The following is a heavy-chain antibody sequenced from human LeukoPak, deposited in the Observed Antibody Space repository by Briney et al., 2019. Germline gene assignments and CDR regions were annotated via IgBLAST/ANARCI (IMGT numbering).Heavy chain of an antibody. D-gene: IGHD4-23*01. V-gene: IGHV4-31*03. CDR2: IYYSGST. Sequence: SQTLSLTCTLSGGSISSGGYYWSWIRQHPGKGLEWVGYIYYSGSTYYNPSLKSRVTISVDTSKNQFSLKLSSGTAADTAVYYCASDLSEKNYGGNSVANAFDIWGQGTMVTVSS. CDR3: ASDLSEKNYGGNSVANAFDI. J-gene: IGHJ3*02. CDR1: GGSISSGGYY.